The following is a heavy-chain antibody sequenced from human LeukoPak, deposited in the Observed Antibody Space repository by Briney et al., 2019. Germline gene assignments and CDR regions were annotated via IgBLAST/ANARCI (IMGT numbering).Heavy chain of an antibody. J-gene: IGHJ4*02. CDR1: GGSISGYY. CDR2: IHDSGNT. V-gene: IGHV4-59*08. D-gene: IGHD3-3*01. Sequence: SETLSLTCTVSGGSISGYYWSWIRQPPGKGLEWIGFIHDSGNTYYNASLKSRVTISVDTSKNQFSLKLSSVTAADTAVYYCARVRFLGDFWSGYFDYWGQGTLVTVSS. CDR3: ARVRFLGDFWSGYFDY.